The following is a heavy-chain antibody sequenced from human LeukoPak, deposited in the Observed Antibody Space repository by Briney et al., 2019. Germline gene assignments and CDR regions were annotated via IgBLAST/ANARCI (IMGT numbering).Heavy chain of an antibody. CDR2: ISSSSSYI. J-gene: IGHJ4*02. CDR1: GFTFSSYS. V-gene: IGHV3-21*01. D-gene: IGHD2-15*01. CDR3: ARDSDIVVVVAGTNFDY. Sequence: GGSLRLSCAASGFTFSSYSMNWVRQAPGKGLEWVSSISSSSSYIYCADSVKGRFTISRDNAKNSLYLQMNSLRAEDTAVYYCARDSDIVVVVAGTNFDYWGQGTLVTVSS.